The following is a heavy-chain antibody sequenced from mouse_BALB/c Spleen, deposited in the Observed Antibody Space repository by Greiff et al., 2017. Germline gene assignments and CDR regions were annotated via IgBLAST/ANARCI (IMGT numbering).Heavy chain of an antibody. Sequence: QVQLKQSGAELVKPGASVKMSCKASGYTFTSYWINWVKQRPGQGLEWIGDIYPGRGITNYNEKFKSKATLTLDTSSSTAYMQLSSLTSEDSAVYYCSTGYGNYSPFDYWGQGTTLTVSS. CDR3: STGYGNYSPFDY. D-gene: IGHD2-1*01. CDR1: GYTFTSYW. CDR2: IYPGRGIT. J-gene: IGHJ2*01. V-gene: IGHV1-55*01.